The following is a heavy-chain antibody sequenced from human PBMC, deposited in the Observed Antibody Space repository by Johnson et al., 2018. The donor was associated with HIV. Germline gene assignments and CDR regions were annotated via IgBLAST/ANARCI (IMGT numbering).Heavy chain of an antibody. CDR2: ISSGGVT. CDR3: ANYAGLGAFDI. J-gene: IGHJ3*02. V-gene: IGHV3-66*01. CDR1: GFSVSYNY. D-gene: IGHD1-7*01. Sequence: GGGVVRPGGSLRLSCAVSGFSVSYNYMSWVRLAPGKGLEWVSVISSGGVTYYLDSVQGRFTISIDSSQNTLHLQMNSLRAEDTAVYYCANYAGLGAFDIWGQGTMVTVSS.